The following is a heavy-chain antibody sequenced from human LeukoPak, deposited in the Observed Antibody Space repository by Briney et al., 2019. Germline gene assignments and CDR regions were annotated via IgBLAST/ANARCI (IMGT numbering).Heavy chain of an antibody. CDR2: IYSGGST. CDR3: ARVYDFWSGYFDY. Sequence: GGSLRLSCAASGFTVSSNYMSWVRQAPGKGLEWVSVIYSGGSTCYADSVKGRFTISRDNSKNTLYLQMNSLRGEDTAVYYCARVYDFWSGYFDYWGQGTLVTVSS. V-gene: IGHV3-66*02. CDR1: GFTVSSNY. D-gene: IGHD3-3*01. J-gene: IGHJ4*02.